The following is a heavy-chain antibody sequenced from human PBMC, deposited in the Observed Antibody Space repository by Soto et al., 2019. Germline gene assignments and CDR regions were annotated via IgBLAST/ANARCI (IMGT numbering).Heavy chain of an antibody. CDR1: GYTFTSYY. D-gene: IGHD3-22*01. J-gene: IGHJ3*02. CDR2: INPSGGST. Sequence: ASVKVSCKASGYTFTSYYMHWVRQAPGQGLEWMGIINPSGGSTSYAQKFQGRVTMTRDTSTSTVYMELSSLRSEDTTVYYCARISHATPYYYDSSGYYYGHAFDIWGQGTMVTVSS. V-gene: IGHV1-46*01. CDR3: ARISHATPYYYDSSGYYYGHAFDI.